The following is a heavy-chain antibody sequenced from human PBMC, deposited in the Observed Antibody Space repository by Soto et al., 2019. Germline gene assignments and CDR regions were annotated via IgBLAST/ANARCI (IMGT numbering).Heavy chain of an antibody. Sequence: GASVKVSCKASGYTFTSYAMQWVRQAPGQRLEWMGWINAGNGNTKYSQKFQGRVTITRDTSASTAYMELSSLRSEDTAVYYCARGAPGGSKTDFDYWGQGTLVTVSS. CDR3: ARGAPGGSKTDFDY. V-gene: IGHV1-3*01. CDR2: INAGNGNT. J-gene: IGHJ4*02. D-gene: IGHD3-16*01. CDR1: GYTFTSYA.